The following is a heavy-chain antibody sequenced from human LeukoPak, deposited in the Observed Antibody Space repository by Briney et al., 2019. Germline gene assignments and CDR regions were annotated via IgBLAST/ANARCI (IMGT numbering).Heavy chain of an antibody. D-gene: IGHD2-2*01. V-gene: IGHV1-18*01. CDR1: GYTFINYG. CDR3: ARYSSSWHFDY. Sequence: ASVKVSCKASGYTFINYGISWVRQAPGQGLEWVGWIRGYNGNTNYAQKFQGRVAMSTDTSTSTAYMELRSLRSDDTAVYYCARYSSSWHFDYWGQGTLVPVSS. CDR2: IRGYNGNT. J-gene: IGHJ4*02.